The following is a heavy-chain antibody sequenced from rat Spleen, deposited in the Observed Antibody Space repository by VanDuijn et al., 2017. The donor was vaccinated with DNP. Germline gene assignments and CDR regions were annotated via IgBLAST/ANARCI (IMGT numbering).Heavy chain of an antibody. CDR1: GLNFNDYW. J-gene: IGHJ3*01. CDR2: INEDGSII. Sequence: EVKLVESGGGLVQPGRSLKLSCVASGLNFNDYWMGWVRQAPGKGLEWIGEINEDGSIINYTPSLRDKISFSRDNAQNTLYLQMSELGSEDTGIYYCVTRGDPYDNWFAYWGRGTLVTVSS. D-gene: IGHD4-2*01. V-gene: IGHV4-2*01. CDR3: VTRGDPYDNWFAY.